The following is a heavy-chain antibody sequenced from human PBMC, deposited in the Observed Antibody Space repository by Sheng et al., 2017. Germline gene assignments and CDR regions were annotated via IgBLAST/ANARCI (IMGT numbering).Heavy chain of an antibody. CDR3: ARDRYYYDSRWLLQRDFQH. CDR2: IYHSGST. Sequence: QVQLQESGPGLVKPSETLSLTCTVSGYSISSGYYWGWIRQPPGKGLEWIGSIYHSGSTYYNPSLKSRVTISVDTSKNQFSLKLSSVTAADTAVYYCARDRYYYDSRWLLQRDFQHVGPGH. D-gene: IGHD3-22*01. J-gene: IGHJ1*01. V-gene: IGHV4-38-2*02. CDR1: GYSISSGYY.